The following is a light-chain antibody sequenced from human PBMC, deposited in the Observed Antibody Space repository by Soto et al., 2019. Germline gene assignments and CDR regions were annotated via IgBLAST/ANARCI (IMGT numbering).Light chain of an antibody. CDR2: AAS. CDR3: QQYGYSAT. V-gene: IGKV3-20*01. J-gene: IGKJ4*01. CDR1: QSVTSSY. Sequence: EIVLTQSPGTLSLSPGERATLACRASQSVTSSYLAWYQQKPGQAPRLLIYAASSRATGIPDRFSGSGSGTDFTLTISRLEPKDFAVYYCQQYGYSATFGGGTKVEIK.